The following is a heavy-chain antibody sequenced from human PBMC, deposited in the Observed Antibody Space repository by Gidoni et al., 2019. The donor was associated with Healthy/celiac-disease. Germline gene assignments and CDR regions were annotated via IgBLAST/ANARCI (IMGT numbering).Heavy chain of an antibody. CDR2: IIPIFGTA. J-gene: IGHJ4*02. CDR3: ARAPRYQLLPEYDY. V-gene: IGHV1-69*01. Sequence: QVQLVQSGAEVKKPGSSVKVSCKASGGPFSSYAISWVRQAPGQGLEWMGGIIPIFGTANYAQKFQGRVTITADESTSTAYMELSSLRSEDTAVYYCARAPRYQLLPEYDYWGQGTLVTVSS. CDR1: GGPFSSYA. D-gene: IGHD2-2*01.